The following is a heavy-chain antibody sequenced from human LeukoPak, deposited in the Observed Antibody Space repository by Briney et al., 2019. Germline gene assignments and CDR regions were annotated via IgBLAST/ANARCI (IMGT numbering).Heavy chain of an antibody. D-gene: IGHD7-27*01. CDR1: SGSISTYY. CDR3: ARGDVWGSVDY. Sequence: SETLSLTCTASSGSISTYYWTWIRQPAGKELEWIGHIYASGSTNCNPSLKSRVTMSVDTSKNQFSLNLSSVTAADTAVYYCARGDVWGSVDYWGQGTLVTVSS. V-gene: IGHV4-4*07. CDR2: IYASGST. J-gene: IGHJ4*02.